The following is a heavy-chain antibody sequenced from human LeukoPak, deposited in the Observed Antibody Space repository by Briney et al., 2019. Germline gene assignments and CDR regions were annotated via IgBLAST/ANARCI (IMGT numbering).Heavy chain of an antibody. J-gene: IGHJ4*02. CDR1: GFTFSSSA. V-gene: IGHV1-58*02. CDR2: IVVGSSKT. CDR3: AADDLLEGY. D-gene: IGHD3-3*01. Sequence: SVKVSCKASGFTFSSSAMQWVRQARGQRLEWIGWIVVGSSKTNYAQKFQGRVTISRDMSTSTVYMELTSLRFEDTAVYYCAADDLLEGYWGQGSLVTVSS.